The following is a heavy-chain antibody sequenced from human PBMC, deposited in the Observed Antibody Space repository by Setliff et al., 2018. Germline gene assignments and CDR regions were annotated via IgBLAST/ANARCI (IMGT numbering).Heavy chain of an antibody. Sequence: SETLSLTCTVSGTSISTGPYYWTWIRQSAERGLEWIGQIFSRGRNHYNPSLKSRVTIFADTSKNQFSLLLNSVTAADTAVYYCARGIEYYYESSGFYYASTYWYFDLWGRGTLVTVSS. J-gene: IGHJ2*01. CDR2: IFSRGRN. V-gene: IGHV4-61*09. CDR1: GTSISTGPYY. CDR3: ARGIEYYYESSGFYYASTYWYFDL. D-gene: IGHD3-22*01.